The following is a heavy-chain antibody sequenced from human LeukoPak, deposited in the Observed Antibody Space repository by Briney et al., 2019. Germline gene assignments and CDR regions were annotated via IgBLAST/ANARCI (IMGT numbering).Heavy chain of an antibody. J-gene: IGHJ4*02. CDR3: AMEYCSSTSCLIPPY. V-gene: IGHV3-21*01. CDR1: GFTFSSYS. D-gene: IGHD2-2*01. CDR2: ISSSSSYI. Sequence: PGGSLRLSCAASGFTFSSYSMNWVRQAPGKGLEWVSSISSSSSYIYYADSVKSRFTISRDNAKNSLYLQMNSLRAEDTAVYYCAMEYCSSTSCLIPPYWGQGTLVTVSS.